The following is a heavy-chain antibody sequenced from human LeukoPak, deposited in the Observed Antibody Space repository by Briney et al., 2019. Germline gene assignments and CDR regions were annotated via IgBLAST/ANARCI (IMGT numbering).Heavy chain of an antibody. D-gene: IGHD2-2*01. CDR2: IYPNSGGT. CDR3: AREEKYQLPNNEVYYFDY. Sequence: GASVKVSCKASGYTFTGYYMHWVRQAPGQGLEWMGWIYPNSGGTNYAQKLQGRVTMTRDTSISTAYMELSRLTSDDTAVYYCAREEKYQLPNNEVYYFDYWGQGTLVTVSS. V-gene: IGHV1-2*02. CDR1: GYTFTGYY. J-gene: IGHJ4*02.